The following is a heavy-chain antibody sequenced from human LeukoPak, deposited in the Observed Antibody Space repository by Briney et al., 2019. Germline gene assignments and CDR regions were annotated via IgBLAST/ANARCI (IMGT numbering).Heavy chain of an antibody. D-gene: IGHD5-18*01. J-gene: IGHJ4*02. CDR1: GGSFSGYY. CDR2: INHSGST. Sequence: PSETLSLTCAVYGGSFSGYYWSWIRQPPGKGLEWIGEINHSGSTNYNPSLKSRVTISVGTSKNQFSLKLSSVTAADTAVYYCASRGYSYGYYFDYWGQGTLVTVSS. V-gene: IGHV4-34*01. CDR3: ASRGYSYGYYFDY.